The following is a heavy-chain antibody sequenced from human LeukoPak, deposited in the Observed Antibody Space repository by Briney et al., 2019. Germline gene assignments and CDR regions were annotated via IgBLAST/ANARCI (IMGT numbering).Heavy chain of an antibody. Sequence: GGSLRLSCAASGFTFSSYGMHWVRQAPGKGLEWVAVISYDGSNKYYADSVKGRFTISRDNSKNTLYLQMNSLRAEDTAVYYCARATYGSGSYWPDAFDIWGQGTMVTVSS. CDR1: GFTFSSYG. CDR2: ISYDGSNK. CDR3: ARATYGSGSYWPDAFDI. D-gene: IGHD3-10*01. J-gene: IGHJ3*02. V-gene: IGHV3-30*03.